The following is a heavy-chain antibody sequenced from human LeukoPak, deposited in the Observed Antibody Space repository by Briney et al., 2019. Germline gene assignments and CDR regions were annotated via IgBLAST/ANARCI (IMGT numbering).Heavy chain of an antibody. J-gene: IGHJ4*02. D-gene: IGHD6-13*01. CDR2: IYYSGST. CDR1: GGSISSSSYY. Sequence: SETLSLTCTVSGGSISSSSYYWGWIRQPPGKGLEWIGSIYYSGSTYYHPSLKIRVTIYVDTSKNQFSLKLSSVTAADTAVYYCARPGYSSSWGIDYWGQGTLVTVSS. V-gene: IGHV4-39*01. CDR3: ARPGYSSSWGIDY.